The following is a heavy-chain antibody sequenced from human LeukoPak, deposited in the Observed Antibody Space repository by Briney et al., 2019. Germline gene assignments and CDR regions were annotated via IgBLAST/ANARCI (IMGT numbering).Heavy chain of an antibody. Sequence: SETLSLTCIVSGGSISSYYWSWIRQPPGKGLEWIGYIYYSGSTNYNPSLKSRVTISVDTSKNQFSLKLSSVTAADTAVYYCARDSPGSEDWFDPWGQGTLVTVSS. CDR2: IYYSGST. D-gene: IGHD3-10*01. V-gene: IGHV4-59*01. CDR3: ARDSPGSEDWFDP. J-gene: IGHJ5*02. CDR1: GGSISSYY.